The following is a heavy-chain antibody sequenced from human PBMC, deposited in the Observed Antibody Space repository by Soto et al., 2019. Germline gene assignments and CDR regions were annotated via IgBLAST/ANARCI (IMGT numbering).Heavy chain of an antibody. D-gene: IGHD2-15*01. J-gene: IGHJ4*02. CDR2: ITSHGGNG. V-gene: IGHV3-30-3*01. CDR1: GFTFTTYA. CDR3: ARDTVGGSWFPLGF. Sequence: VQLVESGGGVVQPGSSLRLSCAASGFTFTTYAMDGVRQTPGKGLEWVGVITSHGGNGRYADSVKGRFTISRDNVHNKLFLQMDSLRPEDTALYFCARDTVGGSWFPLGFWGQVTLVTVSS.